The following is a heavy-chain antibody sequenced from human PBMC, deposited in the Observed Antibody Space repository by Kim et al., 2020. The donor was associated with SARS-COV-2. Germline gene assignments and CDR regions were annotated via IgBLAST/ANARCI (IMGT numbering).Heavy chain of an antibody. D-gene: IGHD2-15*01. Sequence: GVSLRLSCAASGFPFSSYAMSWVRQAPGKGLEWVSGLSGGGGSTYYADSVKGRFTISRDNSKNTLYLQMNSLRAEDTAVYYCACSGDLVLWYFDLWGRGTLVTVSS. CDR2: LSGGGGST. CDR1: GFPFSSYA. CDR3: ACSGDLVLWYFDL. J-gene: IGHJ2*01. V-gene: IGHV3-23*01.